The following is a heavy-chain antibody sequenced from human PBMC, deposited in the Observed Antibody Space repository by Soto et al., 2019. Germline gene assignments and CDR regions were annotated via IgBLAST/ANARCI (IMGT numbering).Heavy chain of an antibody. Sequence: DVQLVESGGGQVKPGGSLRLSCAVSGFTFSSYTINWVRLGPGKGLEWVSSISTRSSLIYYADSVKGRFTISRDNAKNSAYLQMNSLRAEDTAVYYCATLARGGPVTLPLDAWGQGTLVTVSS. D-gene: IGHD3-10*01. CDR1: GFTFSSYT. V-gene: IGHV3-21*01. CDR3: ATLARGGPVTLPLDA. CDR2: ISTRSSLI. J-gene: IGHJ5*02.